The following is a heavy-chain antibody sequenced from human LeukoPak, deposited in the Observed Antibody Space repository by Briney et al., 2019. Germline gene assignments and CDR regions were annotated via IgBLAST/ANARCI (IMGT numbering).Heavy chain of an antibody. CDR3: ARDSSYYYDSSGPNPGPYYYYYYGMDV. CDR1: GFTFSSYS. Sequence: KPGGSLRLSCAASGFTFSSYSMNWIRQAPGKGLEWVSSISSSTSYIYYADSVKGRFTISRDNAKNSLYLQMNSLRAEDTAVYYCARDSSYYYDSSGPNPGPYYYYYYGMDVWGQGTTVTVSS. D-gene: IGHD3-22*01. CDR2: ISSSTSYI. V-gene: IGHV3-21*04. J-gene: IGHJ6*02.